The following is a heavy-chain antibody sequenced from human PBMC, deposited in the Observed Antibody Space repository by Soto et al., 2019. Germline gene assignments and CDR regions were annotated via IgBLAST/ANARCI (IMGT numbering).Heavy chain of an antibody. Sequence: GESLKISCEGFGYNFATYWIAWVRQMPGKGLEYMGIIYPGDSDSRYSPSFQGQVTFSADKSISTAYMQWSSLKASDTAMYYCARHGFYGDYASNYFDPWGQGTLVTVS. CDR1: GYNFATYW. D-gene: IGHD4-17*01. V-gene: IGHV5-51*01. J-gene: IGHJ5*02. CDR2: IYPGDSDS. CDR3: ARHGFYGDYASNYFDP.